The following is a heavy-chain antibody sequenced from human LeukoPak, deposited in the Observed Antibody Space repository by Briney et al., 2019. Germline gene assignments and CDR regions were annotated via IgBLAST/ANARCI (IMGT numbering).Heavy chain of an antibody. J-gene: IGHJ5*02. D-gene: IGHD2-21*01. CDR2: ISAYNGNT. Sequence: ASVKVSCKASGYTFTSYGISWVRQAPGQGLEWMGWISAYNGNTNYAQKLQGRVTMTTDTSTSTAYMELRSLRSDDTAVYYCARDGIAYCGGDCYFGFDPWGQGTLVTVSS. CDR3: ARDGIAYCGGDCYFGFDP. V-gene: IGHV1-18*01. CDR1: GYTFTSYG.